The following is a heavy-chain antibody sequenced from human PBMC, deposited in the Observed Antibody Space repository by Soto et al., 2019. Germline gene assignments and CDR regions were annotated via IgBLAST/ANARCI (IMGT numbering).Heavy chain of an antibody. D-gene: IGHD3-3*01. J-gene: IGHJ4*02. CDR1: GYTFTSNS. V-gene: IGHV1-46*01. Sequence: ASVKVSCKASGYTFTSNSIGWVRQAPGQGLEWMGWINPNGGYTRHAQKFQGRVIMTRDTSSKIVYMELSGLTSEDTAMYYCARGVPSLYDFWSGYYTGDYFDYWGQGTLVTVSS. CDR3: ARGVPSLYDFWSGYYTGDYFDY. CDR2: INPNGGYT.